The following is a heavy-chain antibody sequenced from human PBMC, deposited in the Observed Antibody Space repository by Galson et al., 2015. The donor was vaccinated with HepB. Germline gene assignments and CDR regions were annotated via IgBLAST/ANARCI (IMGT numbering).Heavy chain of an antibody. Sequence: SVKVSCKASGYTFTSYYMHWVRQAPGQGLEWMGIINPSGGSTSYAQKFQGRVTMTRDTSTSTVYMELSSLRSEDTAVYYCARFSSGWYGGTPDIDYWGQGTLVTVSS. CDR1: GYTFTSYY. J-gene: IGHJ4*02. V-gene: IGHV1-46*01. CDR2: INPSGGST. D-gene: IGHD6-19*01. CDR3: ARFSSGWYGGTPDIDY.